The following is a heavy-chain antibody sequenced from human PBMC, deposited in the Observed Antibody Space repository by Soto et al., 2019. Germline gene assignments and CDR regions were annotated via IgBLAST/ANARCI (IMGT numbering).Heavy chain of an antibody. CDR2: INGRSNYT. D-gene: IGHD1-26*01. CDR3: AREYGIVRGSSSFDY. CDR1: GFPFSTYT. V-gene: IGHV3-21*01. Sequence: VGSLRLSCASSGFPFSTYTMSWVRQAPGKGLEWVSGINGRSNYTYYTDSVKGRFTISRDNAKNTLHLQMNRLRAEDTAVYYYAREYGIVRGSSSFDYWGQGTLVTVSS. J-gene: IGHJ4*02.